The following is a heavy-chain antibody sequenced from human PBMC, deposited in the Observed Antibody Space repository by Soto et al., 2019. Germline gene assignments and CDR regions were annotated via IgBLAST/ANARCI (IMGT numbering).Heavy chain of an antibody. CDR2: TYHSGNP. CDR3: ARGYDILTGPLDY. CDR1: GGSIRTGGYS. J-gene: IGHJ4*02. D-gene: IGHD3-9*01. V-gene: IGHV4-30-2*01. Sequence: SETLSLTCTVSGGSIRTGGYSWSWIRQPPGKGLEWIGNTYHSGNPYYNPSLKSRVTISVDTSKNQFSLNLNSVTAADTAVYYCARGYDILTGPLDYWGPGTLVTVSS.